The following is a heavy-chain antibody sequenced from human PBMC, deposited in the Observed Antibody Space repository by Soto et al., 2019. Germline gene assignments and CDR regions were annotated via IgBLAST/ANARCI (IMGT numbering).Heavy chain of an antibody. Sequence: PGGSLRLSCVASGFTFSNYWMHWVRQAPGKGLVWVSRIYSDRSGTMYADSVKDRFTISRDNAKSTLYLQMNSLRAEDTAVYYCATLNSFGSDYWGRGTLVTVSS. D-gene: IGHD5-18*01. V-gene: IGHV3-74*03. CDR2: IYSDRSGT. CDR3: ATLNSFGSDY. CDR1: GFTFSNYW. J-gene: IGHJ4*02.